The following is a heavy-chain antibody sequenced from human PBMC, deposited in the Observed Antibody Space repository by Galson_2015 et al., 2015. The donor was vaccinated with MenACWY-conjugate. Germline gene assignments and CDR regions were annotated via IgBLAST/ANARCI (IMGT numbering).Heavy chain of an antibody. V-gene: IGHV3-74*01. CDR3: ARERRDGYSRFDY. J-gene: IGHJ4*02. CDR1: GFTFSTYW. Sequence: SLRLSCAASGFTFSTYWMHWVRQAPGKGLVWVSRISSDGITTSYADSVKGRFTISRDNAKNTLYLQMNSLRAEDAAVYYCARERRDGYSRFDYWGQGTLVTVSS. CDR2: ISSDGITT. D-gene: IGHD5-24*01.